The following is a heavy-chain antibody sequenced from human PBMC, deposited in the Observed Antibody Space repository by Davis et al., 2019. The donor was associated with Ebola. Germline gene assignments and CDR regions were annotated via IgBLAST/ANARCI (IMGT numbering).Heavy chain of an antibody. J-gene: IGHJ4*02. CDR1: GASVSSPTYY. CDR2: IYNDGTP. Sequence: MPSETLSLTCTVSGASVSSPTYYWGWIRQPPGKGLEWIGLIYNDGTPYYNPSLQRRATISVDTSKTQFSLRLSSVTAADTAVYYCARGDYAGSSFDYWGQGTLATVSS. CDR3: ARGDYAGSSFDY. V-gene: IGHV4-39*01. D-gene: IGHD4-23*01.